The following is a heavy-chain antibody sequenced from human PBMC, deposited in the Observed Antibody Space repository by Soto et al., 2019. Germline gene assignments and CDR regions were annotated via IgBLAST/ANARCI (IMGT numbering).Heavy chain of an antibody. V-gene: IGHV4-4*02. CDR3: ATQTISYCLDT. J-gene: IGHJ6*02. Sequence: QVQLQESGPGLVKPSGTLSLTCGVSGGSITSRSWWTWVRQTPGKGLEWIGEMHHDGTTYYNPSLKSRLITSIDTSKNQFSLRLNSVTAADTALYHCATQTISYCLDTWGQGTMVTVSS. CDR1: GGSITSRSW. CDR2: MHHDGTT. D-gene: IGHD3-3*01.